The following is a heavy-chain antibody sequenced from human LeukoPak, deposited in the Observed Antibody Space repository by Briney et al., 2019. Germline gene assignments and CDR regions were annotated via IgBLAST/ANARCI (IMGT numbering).Heavy chain of an antibody. CDR3: ARVGMVIRGRALDY. Sequence: SETLSLTCTVSGGFIRTGGYYWSWIRQPPGKGLEWIGYIYYSGSTYYNPSLKSRVTISVDTSKNQFSLKLSSVTAADTAVYYCARVGMVIRGRALDYWGQGTLVTVSS. V-gene: IGHV4-30-4*01. CDR1: GGFIRTGGYY. J-gene: IGHJ4*02. D-gene: IGHD3-16*01. CDR2: IYYSGST.